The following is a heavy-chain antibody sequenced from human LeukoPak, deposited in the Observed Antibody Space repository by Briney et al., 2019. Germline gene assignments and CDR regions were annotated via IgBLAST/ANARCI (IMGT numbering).Heavy chain of an antibody. J-gene: IGHJ3*02. D-gene: IGHD3-10*01. V-gene: IGHV3-23*01. Sequence: PGGTLRLSCTASGFTFSGYGVSCVRQAPGKGLEGVSAISSSGGSTYYADSVKCRFTIPRDNSKNTVFLQMNSLRGDDTAVYYCARVPRGTFAIWGHGTVVTVSS. CDR2: ISSSGGST. CDR1: GFTFSGYG. CDR3: ARVPRGTFAI.